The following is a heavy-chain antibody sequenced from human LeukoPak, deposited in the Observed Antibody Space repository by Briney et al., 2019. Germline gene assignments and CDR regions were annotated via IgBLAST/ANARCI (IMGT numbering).Heavy chain of an antibody. D-gene: IGHD3-16*01. J-gene: IGHJ6*03. CDR2: ISAYNGNT. CDR3: ARISPMTTFPKYYYYMDV. V-gene: IGHV1-18*01. CDR1: GYTFTSYG. Sequence: ASVKVSCKASGYTFTSYGISWVRQAPGQGLEWMGWISAYNGNTNYAQKLQGRVTMTTDTSTSTAYTELRSLRSDDTAVYYCARISPMTTFPKYYYYMDVWGKGTTVTVSS.